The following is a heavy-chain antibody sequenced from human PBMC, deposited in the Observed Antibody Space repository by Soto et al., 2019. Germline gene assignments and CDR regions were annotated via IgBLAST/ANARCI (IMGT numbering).Heavy chain of an antibody. D-gene: IGHD3-10*01. CDR2: IYYSGST. J-gene: IGHJ5*02. Sequence: PGGSLRLSCAASGFTFSSYWMSWVRQAPGKGLEWIGSIYYSGSTYYNPSLKSRVTISVDTSKNQFSLKLSSVTAADTAVYYCARHRGPMVRGVISNWFDTWGQGTLVTVSS. CDR1: GFTFSSYW. CDR3: ARHRGPMVRGVISNWFDT. V-gene: IGHV4-39*01.